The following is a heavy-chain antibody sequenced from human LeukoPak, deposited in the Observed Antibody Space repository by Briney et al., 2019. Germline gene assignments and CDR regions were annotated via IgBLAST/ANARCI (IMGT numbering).Heavy chain of an antibody. CDR1: GFTFNSYS. D-gene: IGHD6-19*01. V-gene: IGHV3-30*03. CDR2: ISYDGSNK. Sequence: PGGSLRLSCVASGFTFNSYSMNWVRQAPGTGLEWVAVISYDGSNKYYADSVKGRFTISRDDSKNTLYLQMNSLRAEDTAVYYCARVQTQYSSGWSLDAFDIWGQGTMVTVSS. CDR3: ARVQTQYSSGWSLDAFDI. J-gene: IGHJ3*02.